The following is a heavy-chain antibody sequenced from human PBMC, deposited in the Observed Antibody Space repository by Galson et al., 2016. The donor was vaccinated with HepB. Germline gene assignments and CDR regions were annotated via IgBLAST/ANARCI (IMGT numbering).Heavy chain of an antibody. Sequence: SLRLSCAASGFTFSSYEMNWVRQAPGKGLEWVSYISSSGHTIYYADSVKGRFTISRDNAENSVYLQMNILRAEDTAVYHCARARGYTSTYGGGYHYGMDVWGQGTTVTVSS. CDR3: ARARGYTSTYGGGYHYGMDV. J-gene: IGHJ6*02. CDR1: GFTFSSYE. CDR2: ISSSGHTI. V-gene: IGHV3-48*03. D-gene: IGHD5-18*01.